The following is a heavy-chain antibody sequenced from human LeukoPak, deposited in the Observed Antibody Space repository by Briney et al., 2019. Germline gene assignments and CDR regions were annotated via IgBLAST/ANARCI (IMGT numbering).Heavy chain of an antibody. CDR2: TRSKAYGGTT. CDR1: GFTFGDYA. Sequence: GGSLRLSCTASGFTFGDYAMSWVRQAPGKGLEWVGFTRSKAYGGTTEYAASVKGRFTISRDDSKSIAYLQMNSLKTEDTAVYYCTRDVNSGYDFPRDYWGQGTLVTVSS. D-gene: IGHD5-12*01. J-gene: IGHJ4*02. V-gene: IGHV3-49*04. CDR3: TRDVNSGYDFPRDY.